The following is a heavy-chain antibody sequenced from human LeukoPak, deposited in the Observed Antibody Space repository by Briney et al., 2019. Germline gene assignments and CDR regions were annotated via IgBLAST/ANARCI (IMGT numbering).Heavy chain of an antibody. Sequence: SETLSLTCGVSGVSITSGNWWSWVRQPPGKGLEWVGEIYHSGSINYNPSLKSRVTISVDKSKNQFSLKLNSVTAADTAVYYCWHSGYESGLDYWGQGTLVTVSS. CDR3: WHSGYESGLDY. D-gene: IGHD5-12*01. CDR2: IYHSGSI. J-gene: IGHJ4*02. CDR1: GVSITSGNW. V-gene: IGHV4-4*02.